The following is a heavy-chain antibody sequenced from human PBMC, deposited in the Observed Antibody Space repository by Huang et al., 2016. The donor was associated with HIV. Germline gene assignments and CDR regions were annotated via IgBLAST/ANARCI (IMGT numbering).Heavy chain of an antibody. CDR3: AKEGDTGAALGY. Sequence: EVQLVESGGGLIQPGGSLRLSWAASGFTVSTNYMTWVGQAPGKGLGVLPFIYSGGTTYDADAVKGRFTISRDDSENTLYLHMTSLRAGDTAVYYCAKEGDTGAALGYWGQGTLVTVS. J-gene: IGHJ4*02. D-gene: IGHD2-8*02. CDR2: IYSGGTT. CDR1: GFTVSTNY. V-gene: IGHV3-53*01.